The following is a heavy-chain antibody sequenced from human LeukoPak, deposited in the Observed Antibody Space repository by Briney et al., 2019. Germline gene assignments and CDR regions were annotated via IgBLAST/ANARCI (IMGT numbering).Heavy chain of an antibody. J-gene: IGHJ6*03. V-gene: IGHV1-69*13. D-gene: IGHD3-3*01. CDR3: ARAQGVLDEYYYYMDV. CDR1: GGTFSSYA. CDR2: IIPIFGTA. Sequence: ASVKVSCKASGGTFSSYAISWVRQAPGQGLEWMGGIIPIFGTANYAQKFQGRVTITADESTSTAYMELSSLRSEDTAVYYCARAQGVLDEYYYYMDVWGKGTTVTVSS.